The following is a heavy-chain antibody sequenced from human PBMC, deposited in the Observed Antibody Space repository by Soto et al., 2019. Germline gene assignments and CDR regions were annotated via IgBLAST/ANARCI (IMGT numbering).Heavy chain of an antibody. J-gene: IGHJ5*02. CDR2: ISSYNGNT. Sequence: SVKVSCKASCYTFTSYGISWVRQAPGQGLEWMGWISSYNGNTNYAQKVQGRVTLTTDTSTSTTYMELRSLRSDDTAVYYCARGPRYCSTTTCFSGVTWFDPWGQGTLVTVSS. CDR1: CYTFTSYG. D-gene: IGHD2-2*01. V-gene: IGHV1-18*04. CDR3: ARGPRYCSTTTCFSGVTWFDP.